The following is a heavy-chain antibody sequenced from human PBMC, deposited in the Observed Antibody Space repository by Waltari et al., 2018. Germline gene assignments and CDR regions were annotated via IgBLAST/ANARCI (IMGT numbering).Heavy chain of an antibody. CDR3: ATLGGVLRYNWNYARYYFDY. D-gene: IGHD1-7*01. Sequence: QVQLVQSGAEVKKPGASVKVSCKVSGYTLTELSMHWVRQAPGKGLGWMGGFAPADGETIYAQTFPSSVTMTEDTSTDTAYMELSSLRSEDTAVYYCATLGGVLRYNWNYARYYFDYWGQGTLVTVSS. J-gene: IGHJ4*02. V-gene: IGHV1-24*01. CDR1: GYTLTELS. CDR2: FAPADGET.